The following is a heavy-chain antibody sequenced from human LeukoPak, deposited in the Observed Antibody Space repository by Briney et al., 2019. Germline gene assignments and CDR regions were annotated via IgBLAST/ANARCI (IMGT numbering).Heavy chain of an antibody. CDR2: ISAGGGST. CDR3: ARGSGYDSYRYFDY. V-gene: IGHV3-23*01. J-gene: IGHJ4*02. CDR1: GFTFSSYA. D-gene: IGHD5-12*01. Sequence: GSLRLSCAASGFTFSSYAMSWVRQAPGKGLEWVSAISAGGGSTYYADSVKGRFTISRDNSKNTLYLQMNSLSAEDTAVYYCARGSGYDSYRYFDYWGQGTLVTVSS.